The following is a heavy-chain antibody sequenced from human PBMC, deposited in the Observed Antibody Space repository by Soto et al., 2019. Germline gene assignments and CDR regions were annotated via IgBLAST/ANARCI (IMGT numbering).Heavy chain of an antibody. D-gene: IGHD6-19*01. Sequence: ASVKVSCKASGGTFSSYAISWVRQAPGQGLEWMGGIIPIFGTANYAQKFQGRVTITADESTSTAYMELSSLRSEDTAVYYCARSGFSGSSGWYPRAYYYYGMDVWGQGTTVTVSS. J-gene: IGHJ6*02. CDR1: GGTFSSYA. V-gene: IGHV1-69*13. CDR2: IIPIFGTA. CDR3: ARSGFSGSSGWYPRAYYYYGMDV.